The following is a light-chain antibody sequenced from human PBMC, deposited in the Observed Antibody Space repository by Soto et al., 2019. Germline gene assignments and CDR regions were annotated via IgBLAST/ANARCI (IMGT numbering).Light chain of an antibody. J-gene: IGLJ1*01. CDR1: SSNIGAGYE. CDR3: QSYDSSLPGHV. Sequence: QSVLTQPPSVSEAPGQRVTISCTGSSSNIGAGYEAHWYQQVPGTAPKLLIYENNNRPSGVPDRFSGSKSGSSASLAITGLQAEVDAEYFCQSYDSSLPGHVFGTGTNLTVL. V-gene: IGLV1-40*01. CDR2: ENN.